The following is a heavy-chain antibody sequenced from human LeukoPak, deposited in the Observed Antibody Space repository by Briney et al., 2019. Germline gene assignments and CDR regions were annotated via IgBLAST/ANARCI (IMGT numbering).Heavy chain of an antibody. CDR3: AKGVPYDFWSGYYALNAFDI. CDR2: IRYDGSNK. V-gene: IGHV3-30*02. CDR1: GFTFSSYG. D-gene: IGHD3-3*01. J-gene: IGHJ3*02. Sequence: GGSLRLSCAASGFTFSSYGMHWVRQAPGKGLEWVAFIRYDGSNKYYADSVKGRFTISRDNSKNTLYLQMNSLRAEDTAVYYCAKGVPYDFWSGYYALNAFDIWGQGTMVTVSS.